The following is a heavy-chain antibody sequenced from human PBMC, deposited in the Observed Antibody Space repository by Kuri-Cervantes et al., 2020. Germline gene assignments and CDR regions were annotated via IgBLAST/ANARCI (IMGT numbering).Heavy chain of an antibody. CDR1: GDSISRSSYH. V-gene: IGHV4-39*01. CDR3: ARLLKGYYYFDY. D-gene: IGHD2-15*01. CDR2: VYYSGST. Sequence: SETLSLTCIASGDSISRSSYHWAWIRQPPGKGLEWIGNVYYSGSTYYNPSLKSRVTISIDTSKNQFSLKLGSVTAADTAVYYCARLLKGYYYFDYWGQGTLVTVSS. J-gene: IGHJ4*02.